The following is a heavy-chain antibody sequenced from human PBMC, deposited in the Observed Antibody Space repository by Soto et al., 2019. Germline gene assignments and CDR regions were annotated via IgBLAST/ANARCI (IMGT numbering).Heavy chain of an antibody. D-gene: IGHD3-10*01. CDR1: GGTFSSYA. CDR2: IIPIFGTA. V-gene: IGHV1-69*13. J-gene: IGHJ4*02. CDR3: ASGGIWFGEFPFFDY. Sequence: SVKVSCKASGGTFSSYAISWVRQAPGQGLEWMGGIIPIFGTANYAQKFQGRVTITADESTSTAYMELSSLRSEDTAVYYCASGGIWFGEFPFFDYWGQGTLVTVS.